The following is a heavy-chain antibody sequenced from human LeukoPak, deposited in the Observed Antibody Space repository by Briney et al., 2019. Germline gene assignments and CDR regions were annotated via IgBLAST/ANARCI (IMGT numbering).Heavy chain of an antibody. V-gene: IGHV1-69*13. CDR3: ARVTIAAAGFDP. CDR1: GGTFSSYA. Sequence: ASVKVSCKASGGTFSSYAISWVRQALGQGLEWMGGIIPIFGTANYAQKFQGRVTITADESTSTAYMELSSLRSEDTAVYYCARVTIAAAGFDPWGQGTLVTVSS. D-gene: IGHD6-13*01. CDR2: IIPIFGTA. J-gene: IGHJ5*02.